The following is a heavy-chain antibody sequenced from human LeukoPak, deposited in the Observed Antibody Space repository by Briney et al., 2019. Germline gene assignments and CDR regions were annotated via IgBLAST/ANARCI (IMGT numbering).Heavy chain of an antibody. D-gene: IGHD3-9*01. CDR3: LRYFDWFQSTGIDY. CDR1: GFTFRSYG. J-gene: IGHJ4*02. Sequence: GGTLRLSCAASGFTFRSYGMNWVRQAPGKGLEWVSAISGSGGSTYYADSVKGRFTISRDNSKNTLYLQMNSLRAEDTAVYYCLRYFDWFQSTGIDYWGQGTLVTVSS. CDR2: ISGSGGST. V-gene: IGHV3-23*01.